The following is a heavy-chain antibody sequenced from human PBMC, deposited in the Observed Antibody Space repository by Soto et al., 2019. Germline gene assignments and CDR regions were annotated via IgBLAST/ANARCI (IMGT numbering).Heavy chain of an antibody. Sequence: QVQLQPWGAGLLKPSETLSLTCAVYGGSFSGYYWSWIRQPPGKGLEWIGEINHSGSTNYNPSLKGRVTISVDTSKNQFSLKLSSVTAADTAVYYCARGRYNWNDSGWFDPWGQGTLVTVSS. V-gene: IGHV4-34*01. CDR3: ARGRYNWNDSGWFDP. J-gene: IGHJ5*02. CDR1: GGSFSGYY. CDR2: INHSGST. D-gene: IGHD1-1*01.